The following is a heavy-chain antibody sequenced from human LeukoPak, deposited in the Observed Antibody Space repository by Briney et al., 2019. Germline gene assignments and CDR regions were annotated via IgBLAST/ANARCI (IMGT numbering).Heavy chain of an antibody. CDR1: GISLSNYG. D-gene: IGHD5-24*01. Sequence: GGSLRLSCAVSGISLSNYGMSWIRQAPGKGLEWVSYITDSGDTVSYADSVKGRFTISRDNAKNSLYLQMNSLRADDTAVYYCARTPWLQLEFWFDTWGQGIRVTVSS. J-gene: IGHJ5*02. CDR2: ITDSGDTV. V-gene: IGHV3-11*01. CDR3: ARTPWLQLEFWFDT.